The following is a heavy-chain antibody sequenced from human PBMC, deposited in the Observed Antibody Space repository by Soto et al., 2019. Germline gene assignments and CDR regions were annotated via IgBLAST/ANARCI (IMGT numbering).Heavy chain of an antibody. J-gene: IGHJ4*02. CDR2: IIPIFGTA. CDR3: GIATVTLPIDY. CDR1: GGTFSIYA. Sequence: ASVKVSCKASGGTFSIYAISWVRQAPGQGLEWMGGIIPIFGTANYAQKFQGRVTITADESTSTAYMELSSLRSEDTAVYYCGIATVTLPIDYWGQGTLVTVSS. D-gene: IGHD4-17*01. V-gene: IGHV1-69*13.